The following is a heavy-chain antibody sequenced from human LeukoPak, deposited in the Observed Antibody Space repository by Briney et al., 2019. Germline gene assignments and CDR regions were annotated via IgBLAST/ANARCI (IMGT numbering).Heavy chain of an antibody. V-gene: IGHV3-21*01. J-gene: IGHJ4*02. Sequence: GGSLRLSCAASGFTFSSYSMNWVRHAPGKGLEWVSSISSSSSYIYYADSVKGRFTISRDNAKNSLYLQMNSLRAEDTAVYYCARDPETPDSGWYDYWGQGTLVTVSS. D-gene: IGHD6-19*01. CDR3: ARDPETPDSGWYDY. CDR2: ISSSSSYI. CDR1: GFTFSSYS.